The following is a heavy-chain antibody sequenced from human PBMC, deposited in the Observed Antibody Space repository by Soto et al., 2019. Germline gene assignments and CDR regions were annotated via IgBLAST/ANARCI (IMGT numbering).Heavy chain of an antibody. CDR2: IYYSGST. D-gene: IGHD2-15*01. V-gene: IGHV4-59*01. J-gene: IGHJ3*02. CDR3: ARDDGYCSGGSCYSDAFDI. Sequence: SETLSLTCTVSGGSISSYYWSWIRQPPGKGLEWIGYIYYSGSTNYNPSLKSRVTISVDTSKNKFSLKLSSVTAADTAVYYCARDDGYCSGGSCYSDAFDIWGQGTMVTVSS. CDR1: GGSISSYY.